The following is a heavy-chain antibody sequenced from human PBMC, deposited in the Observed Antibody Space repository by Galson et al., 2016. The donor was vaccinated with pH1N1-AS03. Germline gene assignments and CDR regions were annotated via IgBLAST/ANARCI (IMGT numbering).Heavy chain of an antibody. CDR1: GFTFSNYG. CDR2: ITGSGGNT. CDR3: AKGHGDYFDY. J-gene: IGHJ4*02. Sequence: SLRLSCAASGFTFSNYGMTWVRQAPGKGLEWVSGITGSGGNTYYPDSVKGRFTISRDKSKSTLYLQMNSLTVEDTAVYYCAKGHGDYFDYWGQGTLVTVSS. D-gene: IGHD4-17*01. V-gene: IGHV3-23*01.